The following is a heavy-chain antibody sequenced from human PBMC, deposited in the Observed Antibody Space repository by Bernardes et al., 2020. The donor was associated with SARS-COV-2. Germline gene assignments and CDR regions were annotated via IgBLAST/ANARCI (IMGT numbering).Heavy chain of an antibody. CDR1: GFTFNSYG. CDR2: LSNSGETI. J-gene: IGHJ6*02. D-gene: IGHD3-3*01. V-gene: IGHV3-48*03. Sequence: GSLRLSCTASGFTFNSYGLNWVRQAPGKGLEWIAYLSNSGETIYYADSVKGRFTISRDNAKSSLYLQMSSLRVEDTGVYYCAREQVESGTRLFKRYSYSYGMDVWGQGTTLTV. CDR3: AREQVESGTRLFKRYSYSYGMDV.